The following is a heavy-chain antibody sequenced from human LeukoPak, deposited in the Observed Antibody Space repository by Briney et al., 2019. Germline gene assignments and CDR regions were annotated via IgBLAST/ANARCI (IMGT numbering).Heavy chain of an antibody. CDR3: ARTYYDFWSGYSTPYYFDY. D-gene: IGHD3-3*01. CDR2: IYYSGST. V-gene: IGHV4-30-4*08. J-gene: IGHJ4*02. Sequence: SETLSLTCTVSGGSISSGDYYWSWIRQPPGKGLEWIGYIYYSGSTYYNPSLKSRVTISVDTSKNQFSLKLSSVTAADTAVYYCARTYYDFWSGYSTPYYFDYWGQGTLVTVSP. CDR1: GGSISSGDYY.